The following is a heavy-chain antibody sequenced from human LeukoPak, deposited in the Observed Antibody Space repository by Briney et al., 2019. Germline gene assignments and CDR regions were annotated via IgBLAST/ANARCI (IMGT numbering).Heavy chain of an antibody. J-gene: IGHJ4*02. Sequence: PGGSLRLSCAASGFTFSSYAMSWVRQAPGKGLEWVSAISGSGGSTYYADSVKGRFTISRDNSKNTLYLQMNSLRAEDTAVYYCAKDITAYCGGDCYSPFDYWGQGTLVTVSS. V-gene: IGHV3-23*01. CDR2: ISGSGGST. D-gene: IGHD2-21*02. CDR3: AKDITAYCGGDCYSPFDY. CDR1: GFTFSSYA.